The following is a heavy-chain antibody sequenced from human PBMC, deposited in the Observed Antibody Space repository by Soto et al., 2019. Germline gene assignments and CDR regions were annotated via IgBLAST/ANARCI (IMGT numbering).Heavy chain of an antibody. CDR3: ARDKDRPQLGGNYYYILDV. CDR2: IMPVFRRP. CDR1: GGTFRTSA. Sequence: QVQLVQSGAEVKKPWSSVKVSCKASGGTFRTSAISWVRQAPGQGLEWVGGIMPVFRRPKYAQNFQGRVTISADEYTSTAYMELSSLRSDDTAVYYCARDKDRPQLGGNYYYILDVWGQGTAVTVSS. J-gene: IGHJ6*02. V-gene: IGHV1-69*12. D-gene: IGHD3-3*02.